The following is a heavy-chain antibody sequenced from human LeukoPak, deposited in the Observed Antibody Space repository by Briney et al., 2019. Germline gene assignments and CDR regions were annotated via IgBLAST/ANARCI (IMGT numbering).Heavy chain of an antibody. J-gene: IGHJ6*02. CDR1: GFTVSSNY. D-gene: IGHD3-22*01. Sequence: GGSLRLSCAASGFTVSSNYMHWVRQAPGKGLVWVSRINSDGSSTSYADSVKGRFTISRDNAKNTLYLQMNSLRAEDTAVYYCARYHTMTENHGMDVWGQGTTVTVSS. CDR3: ARYHTMTENHGMDV. CDR2: INSDGSST. V-gene: IGHV3-74*01.